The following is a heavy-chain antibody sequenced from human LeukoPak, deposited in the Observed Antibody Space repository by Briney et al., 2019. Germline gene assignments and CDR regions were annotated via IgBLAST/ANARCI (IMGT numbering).Heavy chain of an antibody. CDR2: IYRSGST. CDR3: ARGTYGYYMDV. CDR1: NYSISNSLY. D-gene: IGHD4-17*01. J-gene: IGHJ6*03. Sequence: SETLSLTCSGSNYSISNSLYWGWLRQPPGKGLEWIGSIYRSGSTFYNPSLKSRVTISLDTSKNQSSLKLSSVTAADTAVYFCARGTYGYYMDVWGKGTTVTVSS. V-gene: IGHV4-38-2*02.